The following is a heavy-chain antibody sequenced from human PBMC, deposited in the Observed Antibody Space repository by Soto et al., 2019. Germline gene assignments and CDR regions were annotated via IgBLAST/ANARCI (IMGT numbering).Heavy chain of an antibody. D-gene: IGHD1-1*01. J-gene: IGHJ4*02. V-gene: IGHV3-23*01. CDR1: GFTFSNYA. CDR3: TKLRTITTGASDC. CDR2: MSGGGALI. Sequence: EVQLLESGGGLVQPGGSLRLSCAASGFTFSNYAMSWVRQAPGKGLEWVATMSGGGALIDYADSPKGRFTISRDNSRNTLHLEMNSLRAEDTAVYYCTKLRTITTGASDCWGQGTLVTVSS.